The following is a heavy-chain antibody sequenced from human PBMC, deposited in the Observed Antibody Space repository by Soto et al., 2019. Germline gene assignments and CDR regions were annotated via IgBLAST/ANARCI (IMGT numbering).Heavy chain of an antibody. CDR1: GGSFSGYY. V-gene: IGHV4-34*01. D-gene: IGHD2-2*01. Sequence: QVQLQQWGAGLLKPSETLSLTCAVYGGSFSGYYWSWIRQPPGKGLEWIGEINHSGSTNYNPSLKSRVTISVDTSKNQCSLKLSSVTAADTAVYYCARGWEDIVVVPAARAYYYGMDVWGQGTTVTVSS. J-gene: IGHJ6*02. CDR2: INHSGST. CDR3: ARGWEDIVVVPAARAYYYGMDV.